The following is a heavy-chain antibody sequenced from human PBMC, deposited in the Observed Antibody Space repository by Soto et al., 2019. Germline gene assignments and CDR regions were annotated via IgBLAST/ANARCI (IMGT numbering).Heavy chain of an antibody. J-gene: IGHJ3*02. CDR3: AIMDILTKRNAFDI. CDR2: ISWNSGSI. D-gene: IGHD2-2*03. CDR1: GFTLDDYA. Sequence: GGSLRLSCAASGFTLDDYAMHWVRQAPGKGLEWVSGISWNSGSIGYADSVKGRFTISRDNAKNSLYLQMNSLRAEDTALYYCAIMDILTKRNAFDIWGQGTMVTVSS. V-gene: IGHV3-9*01.